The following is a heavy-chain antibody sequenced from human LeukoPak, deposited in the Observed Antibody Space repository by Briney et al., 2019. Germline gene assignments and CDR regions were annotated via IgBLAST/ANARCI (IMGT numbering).Heavy chain of an antibody. CDR3: ARVGIKGYSYGFGDY. CDR1: GYPFTSYG. J-gene: IGHJ4*02. Sequence: ASVKVSCKASGYPFTSYGISWLRHAPGQGLEWMGWISAYNGNTNYAQKLQGRVTMTTDTSTSTAYMELRSLRSDDTAVYYCARVGIKGYSYGFGDYSGQGTLVTVSS. V-gene: IGHV1-18*01. CDR2: ISAYNGNT. D-gene: IGHD5-18*01.